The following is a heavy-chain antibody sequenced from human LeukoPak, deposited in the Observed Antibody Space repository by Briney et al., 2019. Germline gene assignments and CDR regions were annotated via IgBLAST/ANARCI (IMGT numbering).Heavy chain of an antibody. J-gene: IGHJ4*02. CDR1: GFTFSSYA. D-gene: IGHD4-17*01. CDR2: ISGSGGST. CDR3: AKAGDFYGDYDPFDY. Sequence: PGGSLRLSCAASGFTFSSYAMSWVRQAPGKGLEWVSAISGSGGSTYYADSVKGRFTISRDNSKNTLYLQMNSLRAEDTAVHYCAKAGDFYGDYDPFDYWGQGTLVTVSS. V-gene: IGHV3-23*01.